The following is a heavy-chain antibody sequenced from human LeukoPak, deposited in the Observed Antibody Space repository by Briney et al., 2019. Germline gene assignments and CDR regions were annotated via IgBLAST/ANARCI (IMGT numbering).Heavy chain of an antibody. J-gene: IGHJ5*02. CDR1: GGTFSSYA. V-gene: IGHV1-69*04. D-gene: IGHD3-22*01. CDR2: IIPILGIA. Sequence: SVKVSRKASGGTFSSYAISWVRQAPGQGLEWMGRIIPILGIANYAQKFQGRVTITADKSTSTAYMELSSLRSEDTAVYYCARASIPLDYYDSSYNWFDPWGQGTLVTVSS. CDR3: ARASIPLDYYDSSYNWFDP.